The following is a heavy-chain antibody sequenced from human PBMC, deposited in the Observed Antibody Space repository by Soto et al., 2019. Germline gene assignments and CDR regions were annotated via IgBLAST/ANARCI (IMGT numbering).Heavy chain of an antibody. CDR3: ASGSYYVYYYYGMDV. D-gene: IGHD1-26*01. CDR1: GYTFTSYG. Sequence: QVQLVQSGAEVKKPGASVKVSCKASGYTFTSYGISWVRQAPGQGLEWMGWISAYNGNTNYAQKLQGRVTMTTDTSTSTANMELRSLRSDDTAVYYCASGSYYVYYYYGMDVWGQGTTVTVSS. CDR2: ISAYNGNT. J-gene: IGHJ6*02. V-gene: IGHV1-18*01.